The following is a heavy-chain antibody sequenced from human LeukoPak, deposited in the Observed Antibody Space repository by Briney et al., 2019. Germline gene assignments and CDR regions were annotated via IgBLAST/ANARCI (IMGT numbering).Heavy chain of an antibody. Sequence: PGGSLRLSCAASGFTVSSNYMTWVRQAPGKGLERVSVLYSGGSTYYIDSVKGRFTISRDNSKNTLYLQMNSLRAEDTAVYYCAREWGSGYFSLDYWGQGTLVTVSS. CDR2: LYSGGST. CDR3: AREWGSGYFSLDY. D-gene: IGHD5-12*01. V-gene: IGHV3-53*01. J-gene: IGHJ4*02. CDR1: GFTVSSNY.